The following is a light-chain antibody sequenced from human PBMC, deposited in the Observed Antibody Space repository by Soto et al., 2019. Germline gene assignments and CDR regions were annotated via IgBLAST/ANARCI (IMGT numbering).Light chain of an antibody. V-gene: IGKV3-20*01. Sequence: EIVLTQSPGTLSLSPGDRATLSCRASQSVTSNYLAWYQQKPGQAPRLLIYGVSSRATGVPDRFSGSGSGTDFTLTISRLEPEDFAVYSCQHYGTSRVTFGPGTKVDIK. J-gene: IGKJ3*01. CDR3: QHYGTSRVT. CDR1: QSVTSNY. CDR2: GVS.